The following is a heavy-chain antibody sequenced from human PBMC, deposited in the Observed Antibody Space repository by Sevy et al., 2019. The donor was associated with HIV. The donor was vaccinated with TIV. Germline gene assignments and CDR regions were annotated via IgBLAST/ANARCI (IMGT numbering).Heavy chain of an antibody. J-gene: IGHJ4*02. CDR1: GFTFSDHW. CDR3: ARDSGRKFGGHDF. D-gene: IGHD1-1*01. CDR2: IKEDGSEK. V-gene: IGHV3-7*01. Sequence: GGSLRLSCAASGFTFSDHWMTWVRQAPGKGLEWVANIKEDGSEKLYVGSVKGRFTISRDNSKKSLYLQLNSLRAEDTAVFYCARDSGRKFGGHDFWGRGTLVTDSS.